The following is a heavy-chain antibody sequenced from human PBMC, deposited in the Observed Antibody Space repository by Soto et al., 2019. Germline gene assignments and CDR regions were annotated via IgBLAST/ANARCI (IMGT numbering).Heavy chain of an antibody. J-gene: IGHJ5*01. CDR1: GYTFSNFW. CDR2: IYPGDSET. V-gene: IGHV5-51*01. Sequence: PGESLKISCQCSGYTFSNFWIAWVRQLPGKGLEYMGIIYPGDSETRYSTSFHGKVNISADRSIGTAYLQWSSLEASDTAMYYCARQAGRYYDSSGYYYANWLDYWGQGTLVTVSS. D-gene: IGHD3-22*01. CDR3: ARQAGRYYDSSGYYYANWLDY.